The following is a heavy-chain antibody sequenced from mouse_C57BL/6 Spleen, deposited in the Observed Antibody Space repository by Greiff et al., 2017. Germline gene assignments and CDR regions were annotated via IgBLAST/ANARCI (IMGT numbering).Heavy chain of an antibody. J-gene: IGHJ2*01. Sequence: EVQLQQSVAELVRPGASVKLSCTASGFNIKNTYMHWVKQRPEQGLEWIGRIDPANGNTKYAPKFQGKATITADTSSNTAYLQLSSLTSEDTAIYYCARGTVDYYGSSYYFDYWGQGTTLTVSS. CDR3: ARGTVDYYGSSYYFDY. D-gene: IGHD1-1*01. CDR2: IDPANGNT. V-gene: IGHV14-3*01. CDR1: GFNIKNTY.